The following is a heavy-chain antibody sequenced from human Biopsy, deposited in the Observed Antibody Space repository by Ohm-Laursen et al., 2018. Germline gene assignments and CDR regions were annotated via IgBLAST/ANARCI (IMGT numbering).Heavy chain of an antibody. CDR3: AKCMTGGSNYYFHH. J-gene: IGHJ4*02. V-gene: IGHV3-33*06. Sequence: SLRLSCAASGFTFSSYGMHWVRQAPGKGLEWVAAIWYDGSNKNYADSVKGRFTVSRDNSKNTLYLQMNSLRGEDTSVYYCAKCMTGGSNYYFHHCGQGTLVTVSS. D-gene: IGHD2-8*01. CDR1: GFTFSSYG. CDR2: IWYDGSNK.